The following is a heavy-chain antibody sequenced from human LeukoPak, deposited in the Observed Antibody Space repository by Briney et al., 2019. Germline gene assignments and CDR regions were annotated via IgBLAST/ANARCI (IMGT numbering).Heavy chain of an antibody. D-gene: IGHD3-10*01. CDR1: GFTFSSYS. CDR3: ARDRSRGLLDAFDI. V-gene: IGHV3-21*01. J-gene: IGHJ3*02. CDR2: ISSSSTYI. Sequence: GGSLRLSCAASGFTFSSYSMNWVRQAPGKGLEWVSSISSSSTYIYYADSVKGGFTISRDNAKNSLYLQMNSLRAEDTAVYYCARDRSRGLLDAFDIWGQGTMVTVSS.